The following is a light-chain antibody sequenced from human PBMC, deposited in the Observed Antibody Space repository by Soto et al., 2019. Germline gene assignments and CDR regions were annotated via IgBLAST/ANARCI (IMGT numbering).Light chain of an antibody. Sequence: QSVLTQPPSVSGAPGQRVTISCTGSSSNIGAGYDVHWYQQLPGTAPKLLIYDNSNRPSGVPDRFSGSKSGTSASLAITGLQAEDEADYSCQSYDSSLSVIFGGGTKLTVL. CDR3: QSYDSSLSVI. CDR1: SSNIGAGYD. J-gene: IGLJ2*01. CDR2: DNS. V-gene: IGLV1-40*01.